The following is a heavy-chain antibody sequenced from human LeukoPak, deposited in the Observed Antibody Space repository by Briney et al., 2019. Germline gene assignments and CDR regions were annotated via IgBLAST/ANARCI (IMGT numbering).Heavy chain of an antibody. V-gene: IGHV3-15*01. D-gene: IGHD4-17*01. CDR2: IKVTT. CDR1: GFTFSTYW. CDR3: IAPVT. J-gene: IGHJ4*02. Sequence: PGGSLRLSCAASGFTFSTYWMHWVRQAPGKGLEWVARIKVTTAYAAPVKGRFTISRDDSKNTLYLQMNSLKIEDTAVYYCIAPVTWGQGTLVTVSS.